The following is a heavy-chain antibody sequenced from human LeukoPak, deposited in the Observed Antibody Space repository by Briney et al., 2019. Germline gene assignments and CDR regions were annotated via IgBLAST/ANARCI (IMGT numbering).Heavy chain of an antibody. V-gene: IGHV1-2*02. CDR2: INHNSGGT. D-gene: IGHD2-2*01. CDR1: GYTFTAHY. J-gene: IGHJ6*03. CDR3: ARHCSSTSCYLDYYYYMDA. Sequence: ASMKVSCKASGYTFTAHYLHWVRQAPGQGLEWMAWINHNSGGTKYAEKFQGRVTMTRDTSISTAYMELSRLRSDDTAVYYCARHCSSTSCYLDYYYYMDAWGKGTTVTVSS.